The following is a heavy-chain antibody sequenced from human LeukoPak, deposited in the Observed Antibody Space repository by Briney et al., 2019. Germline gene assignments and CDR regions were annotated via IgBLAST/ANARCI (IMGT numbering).Heavy chain of an antibody. D-gene: IGHD3-9*01. CDR3: ARFDWPRGGINY. V-gene: IGHV4-34*01. J-gene: IGHJ4*02. CDR1: GGSFRGYY. CDR2: INDGGRS. Sequence: SETLSLTCVAYGGSFRGYYWTWLRQPPGKGLEWIGEINDGGRSEYNPSLKSRVTISVDTSKKQFSLKVTSVTAADTAVYYCARFDWPRGGINYWGQGTLVTVSS.